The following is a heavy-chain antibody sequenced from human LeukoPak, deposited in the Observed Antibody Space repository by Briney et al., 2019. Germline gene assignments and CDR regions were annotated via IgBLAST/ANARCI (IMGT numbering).Heavy chain of an antibody. CDR2: IKQDGSEK. D-gene: IGHD6-25*01. J-gene: IGHJ4*02. CDR3: VRGPHIAATSY. V-gene: IGHV3-7*03. CDR1: GFSFNNYR. Sequence: GGSLRLSCVASGFSFNNYRMTWVRQAPGKGLEWVANIKQDGSEKQYVDSVKGRFAISRDNAKRSLYLQINTLRAEDTAVYYCVRGPHIAATSYWGQGTLVTVSS.